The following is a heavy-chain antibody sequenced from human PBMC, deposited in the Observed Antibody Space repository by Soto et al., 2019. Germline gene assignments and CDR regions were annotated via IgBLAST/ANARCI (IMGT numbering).Heavy chain of an antibody. J-gene: IGHJ6*02. CDR1: GFTXSRSA. CDR2: IVVGSGNT. Sequence: SXKVSVQATGFTXSRSAGQLVRQARGQRLESIGWIVVGSGNTNYAQKFQERVTMTRQMSTSTAYMAMSSLTSEATAVYYCAARLYQYGMDVWAQGTTATVS. V-gene: IGHV1-58*01. CDR3: AARLYQYGMDV.